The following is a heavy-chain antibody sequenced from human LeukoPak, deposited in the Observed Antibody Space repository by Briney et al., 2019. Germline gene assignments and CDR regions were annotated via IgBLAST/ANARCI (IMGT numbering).Heavy chain of an antibody. CDR1: GGAISSYY. V-gene: IGHV4-59*08. D-gene: IGHD5-24*01. Sequence: PSQTLSLTCTVSGGAISSYYWSWIRQPPGQGLEWIAYVYYTGSTNYNPSLKSRVTMSVDTSKNQFSLKLTSVTAADTAVYYCARHFGDAYRRSFDSWGQGTLVTVSS. CDR2: VYYTGST. CDR3: ARHFGDAYRRSFDS. J-gene: IGHJ4*02.